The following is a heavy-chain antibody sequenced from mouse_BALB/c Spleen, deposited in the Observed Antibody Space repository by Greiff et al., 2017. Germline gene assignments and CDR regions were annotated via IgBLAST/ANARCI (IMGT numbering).Heavy chain of an antibody. CDR3: ARWEDYYAMDY. V-gene: IGHV14-3*02. J-gene: IGHJ4*01. CDR2: IDTANGNT. Sequence: EVQVVESGAELVKPGASVKLSCTASGFNIKDTYMHWVKQRPEQGLEWIGRIDTANGNTKYDPKFQGKATITADTSSNTAYLQLSSLTSEDTAVYYCARWEDYYAMDYWGQGTSVTVSS. D-gene: IGHD4-1*01. CDR1: GFNIKDTY.